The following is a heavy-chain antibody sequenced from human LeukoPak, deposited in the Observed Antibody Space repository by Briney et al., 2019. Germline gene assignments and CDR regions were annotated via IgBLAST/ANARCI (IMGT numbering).Heavy chain of an antibody. Sequence: GGSLRLSCAASGFTFSGSAMRWVRQASGKGLEWVGRIRSKANSYATAYAASVKGRFTISRDDSKNTAYLQMNSLKTEDTAVYYCMVYGGVAATTFDYWGQGTLVTVSS. CDR3: MVYGGVAATTFDY. CDR1: GFTFSGSA. CDR2: IRSKANSYAT. J-gene: IGHJ4*02. D-gene: IGHD2-15*01. V-gene: IGHV3-73*01.